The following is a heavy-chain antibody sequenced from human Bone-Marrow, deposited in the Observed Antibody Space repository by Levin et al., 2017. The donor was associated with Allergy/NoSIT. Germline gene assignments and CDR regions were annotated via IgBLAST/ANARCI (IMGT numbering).Heavy chain of an antibody. D-gene: IGHD6-19*01. Sequence: GESLKISCAASGFTFSTYGMDWVRQATGKGLEWVSHIGSAGDTWYSDSVKGRFTISRENAKNPFYLQMNSLSAGDTAVYYCARDSGSGLDYWGQGTLVTVSS. CDR3: ARDSGSGLDY. CDR2: IGSAGDT. CDR1: GFTFSTYG. J-gene: IGHJ4*02. V-gene: IGHV3-13*01.